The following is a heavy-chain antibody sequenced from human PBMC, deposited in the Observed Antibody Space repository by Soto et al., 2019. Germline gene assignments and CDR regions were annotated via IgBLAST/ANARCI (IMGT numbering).Heavy chain of an antibody. CDR2: IYWDDDK. CDR3: AHNWGVTTNDAFDI. D-gene: IGHD4-17*01. CDR1: GFSLSTSGVD. Sequence: QITLKESGPTLVKPTQTLTLTCTFSGFSLSTSGVDVGWIREPPGKALEWLALIYWDDDKRYSPSLKSRLTITKDTSKNQVVLTMPNMDPVDTAAYYWAHNWGVTTNDAFDIWGQGTMVTVSS. J-gene: IGHJ3*02. V-gene: IGHV2-5*02.